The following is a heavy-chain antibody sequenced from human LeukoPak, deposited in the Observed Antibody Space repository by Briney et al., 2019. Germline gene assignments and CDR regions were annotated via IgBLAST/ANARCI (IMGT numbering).Heavy chain of an antibody. CDR2: ISGSGGST. CDR1: GFTFSSYA. D-gene: IGHD3-10*01. CDR3: ARDKAGWFGEFDY. J-gene: IGHJ4*02. V-gene: IGHV3-23*01. Sequence: GGSLRLSCAASGFTFSSYAMSWVRQAPGKGLEWVSAISGSGGSTYYADSVKGRFTISRDNSKNTLYLQMNSLRAEDTAVYYCARDKAGWFGEFDYWGQGALVTVSS.